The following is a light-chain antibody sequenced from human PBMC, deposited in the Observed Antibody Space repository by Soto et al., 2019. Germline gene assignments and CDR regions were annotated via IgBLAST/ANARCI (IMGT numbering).Light chain of an antibody. CDR3: QQWGNSPRVT. CDR2: GAS. Sequence: IVLTQSPGTLSLSPGERATLSCRASDSVSISYLAGYQQKPGQAPRLLIYGASTRATGIPDRFSGSGSGTDFTLTSSRLEPEDSAVYYCQQWGNSPRVTFGGGTKVEIK. V-gene: IGKV3-20*01. J-gene: IGKJ4*01. CDR1: DSVSISY.